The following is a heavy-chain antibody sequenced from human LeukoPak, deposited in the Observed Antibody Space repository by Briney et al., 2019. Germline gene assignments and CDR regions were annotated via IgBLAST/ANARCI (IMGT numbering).Heavy chain of an antibody. CDR3: AKGNWNDALGYFDY. J-gene: IGHJ4*02. CDR2: VTGSSGGT. V-gene: IGHV3-23*01. D-gene: IGHD1-1*01. CDR1: GFTFSSYA. Sequence: PGGSLRLSCAASGFTFSSYAMSWVRQAPGKGLDWASSVTGSSGGTYYADSVKGRFTISRDNSKNTLSLQMNSLRPEDTAVYYCAKGNWNDALGYFDYWGQGTLVTVSS.